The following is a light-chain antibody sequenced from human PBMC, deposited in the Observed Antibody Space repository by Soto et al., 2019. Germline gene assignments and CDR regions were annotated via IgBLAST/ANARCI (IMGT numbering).Light chain of an antibody. Sequence: QAVVTQPPSASATPGQRVTISCSGSRSNIGSNTVNWYQQVPGTAPKLLIYTNNQRPSGVPDRFSGSKSGTSASLAISGLQSKDEADYYCATWDDSLNGVLFGGGTKLTVL. CDR2: TNN. CDR3: ATWDDSLNGVL. CDR1: RSNIGSNT. J-gene: IGLJ2*01. V-gene: IGLV1-44*01.